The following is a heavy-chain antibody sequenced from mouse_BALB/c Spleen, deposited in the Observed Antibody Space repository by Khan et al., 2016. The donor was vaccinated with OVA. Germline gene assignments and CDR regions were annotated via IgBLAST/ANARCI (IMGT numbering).Heavy chain of an antibody. Sequence: QVQLKESGAELVRPGASVKLSCKTSGFTFTNYWVNWVRQRPGQGLEWIGNIYHSDSCTNYKQKVKDKATLTVDKASSTAYIQLSSPTSEDSAVYARRRGGTAVDALDYWGQGTSVTVSS. V-gene: IGHV1-69*02. CDR2: IYHSDSCT. CDR1: GFTFTNYW. J-gene: IGHJ4*01. D-gene: IGHD3-3*01. CDR3: RRGGTAVDALDY.